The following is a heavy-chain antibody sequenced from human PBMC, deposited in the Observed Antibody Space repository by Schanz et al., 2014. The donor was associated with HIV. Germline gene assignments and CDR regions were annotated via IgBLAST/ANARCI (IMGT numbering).Heavy chain of an antibody. V-gene: IGHV3-30*18. CDR2: ISYDGSNE. Sequence: VQLVESGGGSVQPGGSLRLSCAASGFIFRTHGMHWVRQAPGKGLEWVAVISYDGSNEYYGDSVKGRFTISRDNSKNTLYLQMNSLRREDTAVYYCAKVGRIYSTTWIDYWGQGTLVTVSS. J-gene: IGHJ4*02. D-gene: IGHD2-2*01. CDR1: GFIFRTHG. CDR3: AKVGRIYSTTWIDY.